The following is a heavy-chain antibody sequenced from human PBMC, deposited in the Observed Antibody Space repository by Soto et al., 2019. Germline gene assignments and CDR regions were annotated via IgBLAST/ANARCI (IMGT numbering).Heavy chain of an antibody. CDR2: ISSDGDTI. CDR1: GFTFHEYA. Sequence: EVQLIESGGGWVQPGTSLRVSCAASGFTFHEYAMHWFRQAPGKGLEWVSGISSDGDTIAYADSVQGRFTVFRDNAKKSLYLQMNSLIAAETAIYYCTKGGYGLIYYFGMDVWGQGPTVTVSS. D-gene: IGHD5-12*01. CDR3: TKGGYGLIYYFGMDV. V-gene: IGHV3-9*01. J-gene: IGHJ6*02.